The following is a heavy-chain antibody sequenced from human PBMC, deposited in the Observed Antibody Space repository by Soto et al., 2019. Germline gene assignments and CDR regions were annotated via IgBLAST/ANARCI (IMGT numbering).Heavy chain of an antibody. J-gene: IGHJ4*02. Sequence: PGGSLRLSCAASGFTFSPYEMSWVRQAPGKGLEWISYISSSGSTIHYADSVKGRFSISRDSAKKSLFLQMNSLRAEDTAVYYCVREAPCSNGVCQFDYWGRGTLVTVSS. D-gene: IGHD2-8*01. CDR3: VREAPCSNGVCQFDY. CDR1: GFTFSPYE. V-gene: IGHV3-48*03. CDR2: ISSSGSTI.